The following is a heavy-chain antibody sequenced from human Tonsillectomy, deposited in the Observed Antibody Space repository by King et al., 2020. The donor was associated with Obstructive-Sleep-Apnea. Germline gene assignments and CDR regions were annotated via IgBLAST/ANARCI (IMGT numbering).Heavy chain of an antibody. CDR3: AKAWTVTTLQCACDY. CDR2: ISYDGNKE. V-gene: IGHV3-30*18. D-gene: IGHD4-17*01. J-gene: IGHJ4*02. CDR1: GFSFSSYG. Sequence: VQLVESGGGVVQPGRSLRLSCAASGFSFSSYGMHWVRQAPGKGLEWVAVISYDGNKEYYADSVKGRFTISRDNSKNTLYLQMNSLRPEDTAVYYCAKAWTVTTLQCACDYWGQGTLVTVPS.